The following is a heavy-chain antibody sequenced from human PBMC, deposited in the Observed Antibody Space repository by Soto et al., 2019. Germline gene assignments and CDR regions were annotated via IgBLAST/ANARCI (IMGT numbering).Heavy chain of an antibody. CDR1: GFTFSSHG. V-gene: IGHV3-23*01. J-gene: IGHJ3*02. Sequence: GGSVRLSCAASGFTFSSHGMNWVRQAPGKGLEWVSFISGSAGITYYADSVKGRFTISRDNPKNTLYLQMNSLRAEDTAVYYCAKDRGIEGSSVRAFDIWGQGTMVTVSS. D-gene: IGHD1-26*01. CDR3: AKDRGIEGSSVRAFDI. CDR2: ISGSAGIT.